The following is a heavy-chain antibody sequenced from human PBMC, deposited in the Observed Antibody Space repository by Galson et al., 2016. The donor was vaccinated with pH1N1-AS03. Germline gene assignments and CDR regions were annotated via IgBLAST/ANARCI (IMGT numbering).Heavy chain of an antibody. CDR1: GYSFTNYW. Sequence: QSGAEVTKPGESLKISCKGSGYSFTNYWIAWVRQLPGKGLEWMGIIYPADSDARYSPSFQGQVTISADTSNSTAYMQWNSLKASDTAMCYCAGQRAVRAFAYWGQGTPVTVSS. D-gene: IGHD3-10*01. J-gene: IGHJ4*02. V-gene: IGHV5-51*01. CDR3: AGQRAVRAFAY. CDR2: IYPADSDA.